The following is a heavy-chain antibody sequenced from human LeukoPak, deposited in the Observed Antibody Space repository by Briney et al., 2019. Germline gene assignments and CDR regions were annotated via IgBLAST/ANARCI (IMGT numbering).Heavy chain of an antibody. CDR2: ISAYNGNT. CDR3: TRGCSGSSCAFDI. CDR1: GGTFSSYA. J-gene: IGHJ3*02. V-gene: IGHV1-18*01. Sequence: ASVKVSCKASGGTFSSYAISWVRQAPGQGLEWMGWISAYNGNTNYAQKLQGRVTMTTGTSTSTAYMELRSLRSDDTAVYYCTRGCSGSSCAFDIWGQGTMVTVSS. D-gene: IGHD1-26*01.